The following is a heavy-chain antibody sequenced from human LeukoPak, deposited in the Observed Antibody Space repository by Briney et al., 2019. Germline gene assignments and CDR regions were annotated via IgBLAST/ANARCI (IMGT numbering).Heavy chain of an antibody. D-gene: IGHD3-22*01. Sequence: PSETLSLTCAVYGGSFSGYYWSWIRQPPGKGREWIGEINHSGRTNYNPSLKSRVTISVDTSKNQFALKLSSVTAADTAVYFCARGPYSYDSSGAFDIWGQGTMVTVSS. CDR2: INHSGRT. CDR3: ARGPYSYDSSGAFDI. V-gene: IGHV4-34*01. J-gene: IGHJ3*02. CDR1: GGSFSGYY.